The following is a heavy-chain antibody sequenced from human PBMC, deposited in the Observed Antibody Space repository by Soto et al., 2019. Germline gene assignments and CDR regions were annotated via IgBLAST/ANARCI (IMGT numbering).Heavy chain of an antibody. CDR1: GFTFSSYA. CDR3: AKDKLYDSSGYYLSFDY. V-gene: IGHV3-23*01. D-gene: IGHD3-22*01. J-gene: IGHJ4*02. Sequence: GGSLRLSCAASGFTFSSYAMSWVRQAPGKGLEWVSAISGSGGSTYYADSVKGRFTISRDNSKNTLYLQMNSLRAEDTAVYYCAKDKLYDSSGYYLSFDYWGQGTLVTVSS. CDR2: ISGSGGST.